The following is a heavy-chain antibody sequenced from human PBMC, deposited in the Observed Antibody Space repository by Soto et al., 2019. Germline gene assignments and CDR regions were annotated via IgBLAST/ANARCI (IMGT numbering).Heavy chain of an antibody. Sequence: QVQLVQSGAEVKKPGASVKVSCKASGYTFTSYDINWVRQATGQGLECMGWMNPNSGNTGDAQKFQGRVTMTRNTSVSTAYMQLSRLRSEDTAVYYCATGKRFLGWLFYRGYYYGMDVWGQGTTVTVSS. D-gene: IGHD3-3*01. J-gene: IGHJ6*02. CDR3: ATGKRFLGWLFYRGYYYGMDV. CDR2: MNPNSGNT. V-gene: IGHV1-8*01. CDR1: GYTFTSYD.